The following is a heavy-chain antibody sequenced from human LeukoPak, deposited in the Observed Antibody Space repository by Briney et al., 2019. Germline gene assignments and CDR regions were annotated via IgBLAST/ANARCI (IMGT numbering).Heavy chain of an antibody. Sequence: PSETLSLTCTVSGGSISSSSYYWGWIRQPPGKGLEWIGSIYYSGSTYYNPSLKSRVTISVDTSKNQFSLKLSSVTAADTAVYYCARLPYSSSSFFDYWGQGTLVTVPS. CDR2: IYYSGST. V-gene: IGHV4-39*01. D-gene: IGHD6-6*01. CDR3: ARLPYSSSSFFDY. J-gene: IGHJ4*02. CDR1: GGSISSSSYY.